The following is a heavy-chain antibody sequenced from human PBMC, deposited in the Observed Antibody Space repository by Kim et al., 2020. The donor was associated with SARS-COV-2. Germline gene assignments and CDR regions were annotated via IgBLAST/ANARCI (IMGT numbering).Heavy chain of an antibody. V-gene: IGHV1-46*01. D-gene: IGHD3-22*01. CDR2: INPSGGST. CDR3: AREFSAAIAHSREFDY. J-gene: IGHJ4*02. CDR1: GYTFTSYY. Sequence: ASVKVSCKASGYTFTSYYMHWVRQAPGQGLEWMGIINPSGGSTSYAQKFQGRVTMTRDTSTSTVYMELSSLRSEDTAVHYCAREFSAAIAHSREFDYWGQGTLVTVSS.